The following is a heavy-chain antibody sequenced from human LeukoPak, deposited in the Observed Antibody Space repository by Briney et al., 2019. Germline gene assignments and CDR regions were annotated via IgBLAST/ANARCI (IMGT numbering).Heavy chain of an antibody. CDR3: ARDVAGNTFDY. V-gene: IGHV4-39*07. J-gene: IGHJ4*02. CDR2: IYYSGDT. D-gene: IGHD5-12*01. Sequence: PSETLSLTCTVSGVSISSSNSYWGWIRQPPGKGLEWLGSIYYSGDTYNNPPLKSRVTISVDTAKSQFSLRLTSMTAADTAVYYCARDVAGNTFDYWGQGTLVTVSS. CDR1: GVSISSSNSY.